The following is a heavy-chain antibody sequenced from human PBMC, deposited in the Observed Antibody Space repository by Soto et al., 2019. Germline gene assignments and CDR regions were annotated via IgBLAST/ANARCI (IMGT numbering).Heavy chain of an antibody. D-gene: IGHD2-15*01. Sequence: EVQLLESGGGLVQPGGSLRLSCAASGLTFRNYAMSWVRQAPGKGLEWVSGISGSADSTFSADSVKGRFTISRDNSKNTLYLQMNSLRAEDTAVYYCAKEVGGGNYYYYGMDVWGQGTTVTVSS. CDR1: GLTFRNYA. CDR3: AKEVGGGNYYYYGMDV. J-gene: IGHJ6*02. V-gene: IGHV3-23*01. CDR2: ISGSADST.